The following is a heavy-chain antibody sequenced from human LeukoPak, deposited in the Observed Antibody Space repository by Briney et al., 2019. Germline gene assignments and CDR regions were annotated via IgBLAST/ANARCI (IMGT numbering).Heavy chain of an antibody. V-gene: IGHV4-59*01. CDR3: ARGDRDYYDSSGYYPTTWYFDL. CDR1: GGSISSYY. J-gene: IGHJ2*01. D-gene: IGHD3-22*01. CDR2: IYYSGST. Sequence: PSETLSLTCTVSGGSISSYYWSWIRQPPGKGLDWIGYIYYSGSTNYNPSLKSRVTISVDTSKNQFSLKLSSVTAADTAVYYCARGDRDYYDSSGYYPTTWYFDLWGRGTLVTVSS.